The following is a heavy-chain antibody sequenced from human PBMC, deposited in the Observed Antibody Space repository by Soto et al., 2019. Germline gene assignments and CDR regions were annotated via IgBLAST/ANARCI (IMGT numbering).Heavy chain of an antibody. CDR1: GFTFSDHY. V-gene: IGHV3-11*01. D-gene: IGHD3-22*01. Sequence: LRLSCAASGFTFSDHYMTWIRQAPGKGLEWVSYISSSGSSIHYADSVKGRFTISRDNAKNLVYLQMSSLRVDDTAVYYCARDRTPNYYDSGGYSPWAFDIWGQGTMVTVSS. J-gene: IGHJ3*02. CDR2: ISSSGSSI. CDR3: ARDRTPNYYDSGGYSPWAFDI.